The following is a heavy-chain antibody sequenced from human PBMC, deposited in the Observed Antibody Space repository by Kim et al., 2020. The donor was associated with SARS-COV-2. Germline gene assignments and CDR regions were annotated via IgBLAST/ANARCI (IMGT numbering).Heavy chain of an antibody. J-gene: IGHJ6*02. D-gene: IGHD4-17*01. V-gene: IGHV1-18*01. CDR3: AREGDYGGNSDPDYYYGMDV. CDR1: GYTFTSYG. Sequence: ASVKVSCKASGYTFTSYGISWVRQAPGQGLEWMGWISAYNGNTNYAQKLQGRVTMTTDTSTSTAYMELRSLRSDDTAVYYCAREGDYGGNSDPDYYYGMDVWGQGTTVTVSS. CDR2: ISAYNGNT.